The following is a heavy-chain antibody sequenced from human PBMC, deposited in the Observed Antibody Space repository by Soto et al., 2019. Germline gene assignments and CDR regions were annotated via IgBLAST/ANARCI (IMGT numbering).Heavy chain of an antibody. Sequence: GGSLRLSCAASGFTVSNNYLSWVRQAPGKGLQWVSLIYSDGGTDYAESVKGRFTISRDNSKNTLYLQMNSLRAEDTAVYYCARDSSGSFDYWGQGTLVTVSS. V-gene: IGHV3-66*01. CDR2: IYSDGGT. CDR1: GFTVSNNY. D-gene: IGHD6-19*01. CDR3: ARDSSGSFDY. J-gene: IGHJ4*02.